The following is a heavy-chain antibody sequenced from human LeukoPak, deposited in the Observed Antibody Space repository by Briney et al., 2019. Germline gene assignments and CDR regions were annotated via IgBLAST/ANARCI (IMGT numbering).Heavy chain of an antibody. CDR2: IWYDGSNK. D-gene: IGHD4/OR15-4a*01. V-gene: IGHV3-33*01. CDR1: GFTFSSYG. J-gene: IGHJ3*02. CDR3: ARDLGLTWGAFDI. Sequence: GRSLRLSCAASGFTFSSYGMHWVRQAPGKGLEWVAVIWYDGSNKYYADSVKGRFTISRDNSKNTLYLQMNSLRAEDTAVYYCARDLGLTWGAFDIWGQGTMVTVSS.